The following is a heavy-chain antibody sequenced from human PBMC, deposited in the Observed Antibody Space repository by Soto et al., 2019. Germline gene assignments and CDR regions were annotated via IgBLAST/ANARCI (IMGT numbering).Heavy chain of an antibody. J-gene: IGHJ4*02. CDR2: ISSSSSYI. V-gene: IGHV3-21*01. CDR1: GFTFSSYS. Sequence: EVQLVESGGGLVKPGGSLRLSCAASGFTFSSYSMNWVRQAPGKGLEWVSSISSSSSYIYYADSVKGRFTISRDNAKNSLYLQMNSLRSEDTAVYYCARAPSDIVVVVAATCVDYGCQGTLVTVSS. D-gene: IGHD2-15*01. CDR3: ARAPSDIVVVVAATCVDY.